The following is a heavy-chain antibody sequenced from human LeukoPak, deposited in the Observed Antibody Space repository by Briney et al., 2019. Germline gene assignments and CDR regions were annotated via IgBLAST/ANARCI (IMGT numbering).Heavy chain of an antibody. J-gene: IGHJ4*02. Sequence: GGSLRLSCAASGFTFSSYWMHWVHQAPGKGLVWVSGINSDGSSTSYADSVKGRFTISRDNAKNTLYLQMNSLRAEDTAVYYCARARSGDFDYWGQGTLVTVSS. CDR1: GFTFSSYW. D-gene: IGHD3-16*01. CDR3: ARARSGDFDY. V-gene: IGHV3-74*01. CDR2: INSDGSST.